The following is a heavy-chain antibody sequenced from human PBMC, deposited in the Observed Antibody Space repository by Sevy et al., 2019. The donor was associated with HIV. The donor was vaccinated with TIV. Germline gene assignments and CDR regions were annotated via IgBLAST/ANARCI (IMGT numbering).Heavy chain of an antibody. J-gene: IGHJ4*02. D-gene: IGHD1-26*01. CDR3: AREVGRGHDY. V-gene: IGHV3-74*01. CDR2: ISFDGSTT. CDR1: GFSFRNYW. Sequence: GGSLRLSYAASGFSFRNYWMHWVRQAPGKGLVWVSRISFDGSTTTYADSVKGRFTISRDNAKNTLYLQMNSLRAEDTAGYYCAREVGRGHDYWGQGTLVTVSS.